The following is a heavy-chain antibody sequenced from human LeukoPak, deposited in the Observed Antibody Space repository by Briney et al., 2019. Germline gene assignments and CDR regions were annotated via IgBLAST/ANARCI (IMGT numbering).Heavy chain of an antibody. V-gene: IGHV3-30*03. CDR1: GFTFSSYG. D-gene: IGHD6-13*01. J-gene: IGHJ5*02. CDR2: ISYDGSNK. CDR3: ASTFSSSWYRPFKYNWFDP. Sequence: TGGSLRLSCAASGFTFSSYGMHWVRQAPGKGLEWVAVISYDGSNKYYADSVKGRFTISRDNSKNTLYLQMNSLRAEDTAVYYCASTFSSSWYRPFKYNWFDPWGQGTLVTVSS.